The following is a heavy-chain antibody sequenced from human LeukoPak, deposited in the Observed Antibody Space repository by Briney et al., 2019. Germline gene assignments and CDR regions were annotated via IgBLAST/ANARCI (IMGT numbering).Heavy chain of an antibody. CDR3: ARGTYDFWSGYYNPHFDY. D-gene: IGHD3-3*01. CDR2: ISSSGSTI. V-gene: IGHV3-48*04. CDR1: GFTFSSYA. Sequence: GGSLRLSCAASGFTFSSYAMSWVRQAPGKGLEWVSYISSSGSTIYYADFMKGRFTIPRDNAKNPLYLQMNSLRAEDTAVYYCARGTYDFWSGYYNPHFDYWGQGTLVTVSS. J-gene: IGHJ4*02.